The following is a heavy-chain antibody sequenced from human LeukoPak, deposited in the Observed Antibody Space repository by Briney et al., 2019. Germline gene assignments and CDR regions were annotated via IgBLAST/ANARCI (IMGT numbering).Heavy chain of an antibody. J-gene: IGHJ3*01. V-gene: IGHV6-1*01. CDR1: GDSVSSNSAA. CDR3: ALGSRNNAFDV. Sequence: SQTLSLTCALSGDSVSSNSAAWNWIRHSPSRGLEWLARTYYRSKWYNDYAVSVKSRITINPDTSKNLLSLQLNAVTPEDTAVYFCALGSRNNAFDVWGQGTMVTVSS. CDR2: TYYRSKWYN. D-gene: IGHD1-14*01.